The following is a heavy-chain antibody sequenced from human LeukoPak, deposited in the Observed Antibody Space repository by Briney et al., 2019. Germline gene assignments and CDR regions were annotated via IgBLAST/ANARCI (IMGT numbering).Heavy chain of an antibody. J-gene: IGHJ4*02. D-gene: IGHD3-22*01. CDR2: IIGSSSTI. Sequence: GGSLSLSFAASGLPLRSYAMTWFRKAPGKGLNGVYYIIGSSSTIDYADSVKGRFTISRDNAKNSLYLQMNSLRAEDTAVYYCARDWGGLTYYYDSSGADYWGQGTLVTVSS. CDR3: ARDWGGLTYYYDSSGADY. V-gene: IGHV3-48*01. CDR1: GLPLRSYA.